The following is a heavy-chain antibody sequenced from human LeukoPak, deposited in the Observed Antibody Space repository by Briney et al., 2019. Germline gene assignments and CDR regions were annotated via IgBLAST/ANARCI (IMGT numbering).Heavy chain of an antibody. D-gene: IGHD3-9*01. J-gene: IGHJ6*02. CDR2: IYSGGTA. CDR1: GFTVSDNY. CDR3: AKGGSYDILPV. Sequence: AGGSLRLSCAASGFTVSDNYMSWVRQAPGKGLEWVSLIYSGGTADFADSVKGRFTISRDNSKNTLYLQMNSLRAEDTAVYYCAKGGSYDILPVWGQGTTVTVSS. V-gene: IGHV3-66*02.